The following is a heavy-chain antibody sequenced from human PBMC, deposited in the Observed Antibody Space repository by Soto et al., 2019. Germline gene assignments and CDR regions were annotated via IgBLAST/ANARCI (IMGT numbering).Heavy chain of an antibody. CDR1: GGTFYTYT. CDR3: ARIPRYSFPTSDDLDS. CDR2: ITPIYPTT. Sequence: QVQLVQSGAEVRKPGSSVQVSCKASGGTFYTYTFNWVRQAPGQGLEWMGSITPIYPTTNYAEKFQGRLTVTADGSTNTAYMELNSLTSEDTAVYYCARIPRYSFPTSDDLDSWGQGTLVTVSS. D-gene: IGHD5-18*01. J-gene: IGHJ4*02. V-gene: IGHV1-69*15.